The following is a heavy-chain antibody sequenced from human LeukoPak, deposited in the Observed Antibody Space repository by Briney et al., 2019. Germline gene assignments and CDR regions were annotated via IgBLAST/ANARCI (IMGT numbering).Heavy chain of an antibody. V-gene: IGHV4-59*01. D-gene: IGHD6-19*01. J-gene: IGHJ4*02. Sequence: SETLSLTCTVSRGSITDNYWSWIRQPPGKGPEWIGYVYYSGGGTNYNPSLKSRVTMSVDTSKNHFSLKPGSVTAADTAVYYCARGNSSGWYGGFDYWGQGILVTVSS. CDR2: VYYSGGGT. CDR3: ARGNSSGWYGGFDY. CDR1: RGSITDNY.